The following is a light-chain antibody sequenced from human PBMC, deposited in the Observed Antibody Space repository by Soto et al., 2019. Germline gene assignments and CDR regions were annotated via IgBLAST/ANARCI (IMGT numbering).Light chain of an antibody. Sequence: DIQMTQSPSSLSASVGNIVTITCQASQGIRNYLGWYQQKPGKAPKLLIYDASSLETGVPSSFSGSGSGTDFTFTISSLQPEDIATYYCQQYDNIPLFGGGTKVDIK. CDR2: DAS. J-gene: IGKJ4*01. CDR1: QGIRNY. V-gene: IGKV1-33*01. CDR3: QQYDNIPL.